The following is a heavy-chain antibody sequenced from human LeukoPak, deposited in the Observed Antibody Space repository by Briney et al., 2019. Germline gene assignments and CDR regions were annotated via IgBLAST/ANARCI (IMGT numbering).Heavy chain of an antibody. Sequence: GGSLRLSCAASGFTFSSDGMHWVRQAPGKGLEWGAVIWYDGSNKYYADSVKGRFTISRDNSKNTLYLQMNSLRAEDTAVYYCAREDSSSWQLDYWGQGTLVTVSS. V-gene: IGHV3-33*01. J-gene: IGHJ4*02. CDR1: GFTFSSDG. D-gene: IGHD6-13*01. CDR3: AREDSSSWQLDY. CDR2: IWYDGSNK.